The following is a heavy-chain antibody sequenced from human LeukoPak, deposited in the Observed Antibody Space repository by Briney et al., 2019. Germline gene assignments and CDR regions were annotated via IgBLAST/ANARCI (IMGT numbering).Heavy chain of an antibody. V-gene: IGHV1-2*02. CDR2: INPNNGGT. Sequence: ASVKVSCKASGGTFSSYAISWVRQAPGQGLEWMGWINPNNGGTKYAQKFQGRVTMTRDTSISTAYMEVSRLRSDDTAVYYCARAVGGNYYGTETDDYWGQGTLVTVSS. CDR3: ARAVGGNYYGTETDDY. CDR1: GGTFSSYA. D-gene: IGHD3-10*01. J-gene: IGHJ4*02.